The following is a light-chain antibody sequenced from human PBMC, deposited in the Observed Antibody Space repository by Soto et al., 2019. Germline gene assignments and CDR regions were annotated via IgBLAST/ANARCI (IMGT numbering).Light chain of an antibody. CDR2: DAS. J-gene: IGKJ5*01. V-gene: IGKV1-5*01. CDR1: QRISNW. Sequence: DIRMTQSPSTLSASVGDRVTITCRASQRISNWLAWYQQKPGKAPKLLIYDASSLESEVPSRFSGCASGTEFTLTIGSLQPDDFATYYCQHYEAYPITFGQGTRLEI. CDR3: QHYEAYPIT.